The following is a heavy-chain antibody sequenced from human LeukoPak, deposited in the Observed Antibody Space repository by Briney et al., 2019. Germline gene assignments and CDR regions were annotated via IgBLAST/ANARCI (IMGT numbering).Heavy chain of an antibody. V-gene: IGHV3-48*04. CDR1: GFTFSSYS. Sequence: GGSLRLSCTVSGFTFSSYSMNWVRQAPGQGLEWVSFIDTSSTTMYYTDSVKGRFTISRDNAKNSLYLQMNSLKVEDTAIYYCARDNWVDCWGQGTLVTVSS. J-gene: IGHJ5*01. CDR3: ARDNWVDC. CDR2: IDTSSTTM.